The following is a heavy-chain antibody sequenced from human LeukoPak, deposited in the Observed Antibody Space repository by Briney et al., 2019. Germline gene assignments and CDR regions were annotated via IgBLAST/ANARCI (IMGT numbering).Heavy chain of an antibody. CDR1: GGSISSGDYH. D-gene: IGHD4-17*01. V-gene: IGHV4-30-4*08. CDR3: ASYGDLQYFQH. CDR2: IYYSGST. Sequence: PSQTLSLTCTVSGGSISSGDYHWSWIRQPPGKGLEWIGYIYYSGSTYYNPSLKSRVTISVDTSKNQFSLKLSSVTAADTAVYYCASYGDLQYFQHWGQGTLVTVSS. J-gene: IGHJ1*01.